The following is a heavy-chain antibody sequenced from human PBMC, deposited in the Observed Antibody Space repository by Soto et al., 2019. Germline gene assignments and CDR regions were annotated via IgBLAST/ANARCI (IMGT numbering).Heavy chain of an antibody. CDR3: ARVSDWSTKTPDY. CDR2: IYSGGNT. CDR1: GFTVSNNY. D-gene: IGHD3-9*01. V-gene: IGHV3-53*02. Sequence: EVQLVETGGGLIQPGGSLRLSCAASGFTVSNNYMSWVRQAPGKGLEWVSVIYSGGNTYYADSVKGRFTISRDNSKNTLYLQMNSPRSEVTAVYYCARVSDWSTKTPDYWGQGTLVTVSS. J-gene: IGHJ4*02.